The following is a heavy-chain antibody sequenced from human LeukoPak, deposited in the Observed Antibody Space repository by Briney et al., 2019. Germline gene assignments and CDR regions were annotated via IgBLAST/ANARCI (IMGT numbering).Heavy chain of an antibody. V-gene: IGHV7-4-1*02. CDR1: GNIFTTYA. J-gene: IGHJ4*02. CDR3: ARDQDRGYDFSFDY. D-gene: IGHD5-12*01. Sequence: VASVKVSCKASGNIFTTYALNWVRQAPGQGLEWMGWINTNTGDPTYAQGFTGRFVFSLDTSVNTAYLQISSLKAEDTAVYCCARDQDRGYDFSFDYWGQGSLVTVSS. CDR2: INTNTGDP.